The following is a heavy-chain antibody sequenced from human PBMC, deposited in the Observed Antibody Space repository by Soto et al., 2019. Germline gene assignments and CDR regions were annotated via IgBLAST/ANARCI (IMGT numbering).Heavy chain of an antibody. V-gene: IGHV1-24*01. J-gene: IGHJ5*02. CDR2: FDPEDGET. CDR1: GYTLTELS. CDR3: ATAPPPLGYCSSTSCYGWFDP. Sequence: GASVNVSCKVSGYTLTELSMHWVRQAPGKGLEWMGGFDPEDGETIYAQKFQGRVTMTEDTSTDTAYMELSSLRSEDTAVYYCATAPPPLGYCSSTSCYGWFDPWGQGTLVTVSS. D-gene: IGHD2-2*01.